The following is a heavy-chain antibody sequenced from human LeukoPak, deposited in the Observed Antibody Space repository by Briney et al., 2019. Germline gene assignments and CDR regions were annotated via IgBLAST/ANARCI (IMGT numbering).Heavy chain of an antibody. CDR2: INSDGRSI. J-gene: IGHJ4*02. D-gene: IGHD4-17*01. Sequence: PGGSLRLSCAASGFTFSIYWMHWLREAPGKGVVGVSRINSDGRSIPYADSVRGRFNICRDNAKNTPYLQMNSLRVEYTAVFYCAREGRATDYDFDSWGQGTLVTVSS. CDR1: GFTFSIYW. CDR3: AREGRATDYDFDS. V-gene: IGHV3-74*03.